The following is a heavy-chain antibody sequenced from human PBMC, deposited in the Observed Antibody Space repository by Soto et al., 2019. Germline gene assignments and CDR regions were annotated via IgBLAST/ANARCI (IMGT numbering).Heavy chain of an antibody. J-gene: IGHJ6*02. Sequence: SVKVSCKASGGTFSSYAISWVRQAPGQGLEWMGGIIPIFGTANYAQKFQGRVTITADESTSTAYMELSSLRSEDTAVYCCAQGVVVPAAIRYYYYGMDVWGQGTTVTVSS. CDR1: GGTFSSYA. CDR3: AQGVVVPAAIRYYYYGMDV. CDR2: IIPIFGTA. D-gene: IGHD2-2*02. V-gene: IGHV1-69*13.